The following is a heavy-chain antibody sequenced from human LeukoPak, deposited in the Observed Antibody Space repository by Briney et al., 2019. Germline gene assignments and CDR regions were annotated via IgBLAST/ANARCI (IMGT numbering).Heavy chain of an antibody. J-gene: IGHJ4*02. CDR3: AKDLRRYCSGGSCYQY. Sequence: GGSLRLSCAGSGFTVSSKYMSWVRQAPGKGLEWVSIIYSGGSTYYADSVKGRFTISTDNSKNTLYLEMNSLRAEDTAVYYCAKDLRRYCSGGSCYQYWGQGTLVTVSS. V-gene: IGHV3-53*01. D-gene: IGHD2-15*01. CDR2: IYSGGST. CDR1: GFTVSSKY.